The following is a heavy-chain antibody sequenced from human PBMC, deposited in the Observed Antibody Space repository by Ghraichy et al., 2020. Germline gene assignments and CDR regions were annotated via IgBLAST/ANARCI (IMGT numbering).Heavy chain of an antibody. CDR1: GFTFSSYA. CDR2: ISGSGGST. Sequence: LSLTCAASGFTFSSYAMSWVRQAPGKGLEWVSAISGSGGSTYYADSVKGRFTISRDNSKNTLYLQMNSLRAEDTAVYYCAKEPITMVREAGVDYWGQVTLVTVSS. V-gene: IGHV3-23*01. D-gene: IGHD3-10*01. CDR3: AKEPITMVREAGVDY. J-gene: IGHJ4*02.